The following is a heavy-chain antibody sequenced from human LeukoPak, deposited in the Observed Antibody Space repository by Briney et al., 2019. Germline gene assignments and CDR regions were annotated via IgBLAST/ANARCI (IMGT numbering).Heavy chain of an antibody. J-gene: IGHJ3*02. D-gene: IGHD2-21*02. CDR3: ASVTLGAFDI. CDR2: FDPEDGET. V-gene: IGHV1-24*01. Sequence: GASVKVSCKVSGYTLTELSMHWVRQAPGKGLEWMGGFDPEDGETIYAQKFQGRVTMTEDTSTSTAYMELRSLRSDDTAVYYCASVTLGAFDIWGQGTMVTVSS. CDR1: GYTLTELS.